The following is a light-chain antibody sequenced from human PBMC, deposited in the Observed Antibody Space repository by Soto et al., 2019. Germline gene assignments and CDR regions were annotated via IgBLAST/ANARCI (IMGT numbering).Light chain of an antibody. J-gene: IGKJ2*01. CDR1: QSVSNNY. CDR2: TAS. V-gene: IGKV3-20*01. Sequence: EIVLTQSPGTLSLSPGERATLSCRASQSVSNNYLAWYQQRPGQAPRLLIYTASSRATGIPDRFSGSGSGTDFTLTISRLEPEDFAVYYCQHYGNSPPMYTFGQGTKLEIK. CDR3: QHYGNSPPMYT.